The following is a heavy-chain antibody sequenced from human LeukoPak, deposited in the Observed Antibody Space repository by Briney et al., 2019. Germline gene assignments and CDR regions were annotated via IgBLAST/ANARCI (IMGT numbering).Heavy chain of an antibody. CDR2: ISAGGGST. J-gene: IGHJ3*01. CDR3: ARDGAYSASNF. CDR1: GFTFSDYA. Sequence: PGGSLRLSCAASGFTFSDYAMSWVRQAPGKGLEWVSVISAGGGSTYYADSVKGRFSIPRDNVKNSLYLQMNSLRVEDTAVYYCARDGAYSASNFWGQGTMVAVSS. D-gene: IGHD6-13*01. V-gene: IGHV3-23*01.